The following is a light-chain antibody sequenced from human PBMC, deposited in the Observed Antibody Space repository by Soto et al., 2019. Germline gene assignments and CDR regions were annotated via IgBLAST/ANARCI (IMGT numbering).Light chain of an antibody. CDR3: QQYGGSPRT. J-gene: IGKJ1*01. V-gene: IGKV3-20*01. CDR2: DAS. CDR1: QSISSFY. Sequence: EIVLTQSPGTLSLSPGERATLSCRASQSISSFYLAWYQQTPGQAPRLLIYDASSRAAGIPDRFSGGGSGTAISHTISRLEPEDCGVYYYQQYGGSPRTFGQGTKVEIK.